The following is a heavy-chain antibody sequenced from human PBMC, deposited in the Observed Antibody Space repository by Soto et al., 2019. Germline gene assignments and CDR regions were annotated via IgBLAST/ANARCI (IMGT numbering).Heavy chain of an antibody. CDR2: IIPILGIA. CDR3: ARASSTRADSSGYQDDY. V-gene: IGHV1-69*02. CDR1: GGTFSSYT. Sequence: QVQLVQSGAEVKKPGSSVKVSCKASGGTFSSYTISWVRQAPGQGLEWMGRIIPILGIANYAQKFQGRVTITADKSTSTAYRELSSLRSEDTAVYYCARASSTRADSSGYQDDYWGQGTLVTVSS. J-gene: IGHJ4*02. D-gene: IGHD3-22*01.